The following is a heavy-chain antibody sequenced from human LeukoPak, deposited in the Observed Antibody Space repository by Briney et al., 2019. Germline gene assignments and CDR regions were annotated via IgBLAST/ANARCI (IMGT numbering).Heavy chain of an antibody. V-gene: IGHV3-23*01. CDR3: AKGIYGGKGYFDY. Sequence: GGSLRLFCAASGFTFISYSMNWVRQALGKGLEWVSAISGCGGSTYYADSVKGRFTISRDNSKNTLYLQMNRLRAEDTAVYYCAKGIYGGKGYFDYWGQGTLVTVSS. CDR1: GFTFISYS. D-gene: IGHD4-23*01. J-gene: IGHJ4*02. CDR2: ISGCGGST.